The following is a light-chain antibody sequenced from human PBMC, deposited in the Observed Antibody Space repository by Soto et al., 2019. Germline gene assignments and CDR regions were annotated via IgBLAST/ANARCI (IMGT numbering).Light chain of an antibody. CDR3: QQLNSYPPWT. V-gene: IGKV1-9*01. Sequence: IQLTQSPSSLSASVGDRVTITCRASQGISSNLAWYQQKPGRAPKLLIFGASTLHSGVPSRFSGSGSGTDFTLTISSLQPEDFATYFCQQLNSYPPWTFGQGTKVEIK. CDR2: GAS. CDR1: QGISSN. J-gene: IGKJ1*01.